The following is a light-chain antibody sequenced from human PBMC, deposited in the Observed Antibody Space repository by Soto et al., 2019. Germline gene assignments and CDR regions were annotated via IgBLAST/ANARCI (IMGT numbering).Light chain of an antibody. CDR3: TSWTTSTTMI. J-gene: IGLJ2*01. CDR1: SSDIGAYNF. CDR2: DVN. Sequence: QSALTQPASVSGYPGQSITISCTGTSSDIGAYNFVSWYQQHPGKAPKLMLYDVNIRPSGVSNRFSGSKSGNTASLTISGLQAEYEADYYCTSWTTSTTMIFGGGTKLTVL. V-gene: IGLV2-14*03.